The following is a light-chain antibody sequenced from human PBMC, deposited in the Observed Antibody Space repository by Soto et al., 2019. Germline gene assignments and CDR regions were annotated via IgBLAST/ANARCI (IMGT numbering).Light chain of an antibody. CDR3: QHYKT. Sequence: EIVLTQSPGTLSLSPGERATLSCRASQSVSSSYLAWVQQKHGQAHRVLIYGESSRANGIPDRFSGSGAGTDFTLTISRLETEDIAVYYCQHYKTFGQGTKVDI. CDR2: GES. CDR1: QSVSSSY. J-gene: IGKJ1*01. V-gene: IGKV3-20*01.